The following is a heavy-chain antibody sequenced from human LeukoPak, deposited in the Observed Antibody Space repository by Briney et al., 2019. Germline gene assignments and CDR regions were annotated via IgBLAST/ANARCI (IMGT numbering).Heavy chain of an antibody. CDR1: GYTFTSYG. V-gene: IGHV1-18*01. J-gene: IGHJ3*02. Sequence: GASVKVSCKASGYTFTSYGISWVRQAPGQGLEWMGWISAYNGNTNYAQKLRGRVTMTTDTSTSTAYMELRSLRSDDTAVYYCARVTLGSYNWIMGGAFDIWGQGTMVTVSS. CDR2: ISAYNGNT. D-gene: IGHD1-1*01. CDR3: ARVTLGSYNWIMGGAFDI.